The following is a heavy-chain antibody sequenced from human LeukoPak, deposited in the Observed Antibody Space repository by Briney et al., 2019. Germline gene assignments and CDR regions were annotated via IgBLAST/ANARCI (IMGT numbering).Heavy chain of an antibody. CDR3: ARGLGLRPRN. CDR1: GGSIRSSSYY. V-gene: IGHV4-39*01. J-gene: IGHJ4*02. CDR2: IYYSGPS. D-gene: IGHD3/OR15-3a*01. Sequence: TSETLSLTCTVSGGSIRSSSYYRAWIRQPPGKGLEWIGSIYYSGPSHYNPSLKSRVIISVDTSKNQFSLKLSSVTAADTAVYYCARGLGLRPRNWGQGTLVTVSS.